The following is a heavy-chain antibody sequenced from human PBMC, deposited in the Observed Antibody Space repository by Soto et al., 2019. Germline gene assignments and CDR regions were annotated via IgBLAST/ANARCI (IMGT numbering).Heavy chain of an antibody. CDR2: ISGSGGTI. Sequence: VQLLESGGGLVQPGGSLRLSCATFGFTFKTYAMTWVRQAPGKGLEWVAVISGSGGTIYYADSVKGRFTISRDNSRNTVYLQMNSLRAEDTAVYYCTKPRGDGYSDYWGQGTLVTVSS. J-gene: IGHJ4*02. CDR3: TKPRGDGYSDY. V-gene: IGHV3-23*01. CDR1: GFTFKTYA.